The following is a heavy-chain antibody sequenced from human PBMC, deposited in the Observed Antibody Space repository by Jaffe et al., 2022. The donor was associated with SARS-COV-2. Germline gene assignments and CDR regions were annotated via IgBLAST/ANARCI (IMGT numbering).Heavy chain of an antibody. V-gene: IGHV3-30-3*01. CDR3: ASGYSNSWYAYY. D-gene: IGHD5-12*01. CDR1: GLTFSTYA. CDR2: ISYDGSNK. Sequence: QVQLVESGGGVVQPGRSLRLSCAASGLTFSTYALHWVRQAPGKGLEWVAVISYDGSNKYYADSVKGRFTISRDNSKSTLYLQMNSLRAEDTAVYYCASGYSNSWYAYYWGQGTLVTVSS. J-gene: IGHJ4*02.